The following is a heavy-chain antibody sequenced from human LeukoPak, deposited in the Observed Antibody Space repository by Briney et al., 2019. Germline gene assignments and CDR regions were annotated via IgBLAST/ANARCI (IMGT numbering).Heavy chain of an antibody. J-gene: IGHJ6*03. CDR3: ARSLSDSYYYYMDV. CDR1: GYTFTRYD. CDR2: ISAYNGNT. V-gene: IGHV1-18*01. D-gene: IGHD3-3*02. Sequence: ASVKVSCKASGYTFTRYDISWVRQAPGQGLEWMGWISAYNGNTNYAQKLKGRVTMTTDTSTSTAYMELRSLRSDDTAVYYCARSLSDSYYYYMDVWGKGTTVTVSS.